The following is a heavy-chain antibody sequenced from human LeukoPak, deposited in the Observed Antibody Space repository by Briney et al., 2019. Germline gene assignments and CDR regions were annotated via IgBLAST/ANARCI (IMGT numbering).Heavy chain of an antibody. Sequence: SGPTLVNPTQTLTLTCTFSGFSLSDTAVGVHWIRRPPGKALEWLALVYWNDDNKYSPSLRGRLTVTKDSSKNQVALTMTNMDPVDTATYYCTHSSGWTTDFWGQGILVTVSS. CDR3: THSSGWTTDF. V-gene: IGHV2-5*01. J-gene: IGHJ4*02. D-gene: IGHD6-19*01. CDR1: GFSLSDTAVG. CDR2: VYWNDDN.